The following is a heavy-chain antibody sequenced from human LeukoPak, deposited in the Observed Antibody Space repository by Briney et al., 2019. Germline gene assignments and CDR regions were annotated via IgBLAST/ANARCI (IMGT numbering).Heavy chain of an antibody. CDR1: GYTFTGYY. D-gene: IGHD3-10*01. CDR2: INPNSGGT. V-gene: IGHV1-2*02. CDR3: ARAVVRGGSHEYYYYYMDV. Sequence: ASVKVSCKASGYTFTGYYMHWVRQAPGQGLEWMGWINPNSGGTNYAQKFQGRVTMTRDESTSTAYMELSSLRSEDTAVYYCARAVVRGGSHEYYYYYMDVWGKGTTVTVSS. J-gene: IGHJ6*03.